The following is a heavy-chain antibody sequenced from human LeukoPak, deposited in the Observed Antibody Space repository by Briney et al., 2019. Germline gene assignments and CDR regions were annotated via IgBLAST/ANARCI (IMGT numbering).Heavy chain of an antibody. CDR3: ARTQYYYDSSGYLYYFDY. D-gene: IGHD3-22*01. V-gene: IGHV4-59*01. CDR1: GGSISSYY. CDR2: IYYSGST. J-gene: IGHJ4*02. Sequence: SETLSLTCTVSGGSISSYYWSWIRQPPGKGLEWIGYIYYSGSTNYNPSLKSRVTISVDTSKNQFSLKLSSVTVADTAVYYCARTQYYYDSSGYLYYFDYWGQGTLVTVSS.